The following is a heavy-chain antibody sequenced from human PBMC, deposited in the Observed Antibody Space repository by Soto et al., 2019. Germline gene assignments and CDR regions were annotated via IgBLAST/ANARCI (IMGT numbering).Heavy chain of an antibody. V-gene: IGHV3-15*01. CDR3: TTIPGRWELPVR. D-gene: IGHD1-26*01. J-gene: IGHJ4*02. Sequence: PGGSLRLSCAASGFTFSNAWMSWVRQAPGKGLEWVGRIKSKTDGGTTDYAAPVKGRFTISRDDSKNTLYLQMNSLKTEDTAVYYCTTIPGRWELPVRWGQGTLVTVSS. CDR2: IKSKTDGGTT. CDR1: GFTFSNAW.